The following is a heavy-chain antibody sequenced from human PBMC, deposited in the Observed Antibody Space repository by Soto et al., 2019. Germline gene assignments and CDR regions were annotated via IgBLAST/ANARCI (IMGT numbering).Heavy chain of an antibody. CDR3: ARDIESVTAKHFFYYYAMDV. V-gene: IGHV1-18*01. Sequence: GASVMVSCKASGFTFSNYGLNWVRQAPGQGLEWMGWVSANNGHTNYAQNLQGRVSMTTDTSTSTAYMELRGLTFDDTAVYYCARDIESVTAKHFFYYYAMDVWGQATTVTVSS. CDR1: GFTFSNYG. J-gene: IGHJ6*02. D-gene: IGHD2-8*01. CDR2: VSANNGHT.